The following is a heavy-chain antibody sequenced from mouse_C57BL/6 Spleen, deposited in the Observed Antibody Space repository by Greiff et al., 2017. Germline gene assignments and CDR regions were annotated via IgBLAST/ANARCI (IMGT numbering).Heavy chain of an antibody. Sequence: QVQLQQPGAELVRPGTSVKLSCKASGYTFTSYWMHWVKQRPGQGLEWIGVIDPSDSYTNYNQKFKGKATLTVDTSSSTAYMQLSSLTSEDSAVYYCARRGYSNLYYAMDYWGKGTSVTVSS. D-gene: IGHD2-5*01. V-gene: IGHV1-59*01. J-gene: IGHJ4*01. CDR2: IDPSDSYT. CDR3: ARRGYSNLYYAMDY. CDR1: GYTFTSYW.